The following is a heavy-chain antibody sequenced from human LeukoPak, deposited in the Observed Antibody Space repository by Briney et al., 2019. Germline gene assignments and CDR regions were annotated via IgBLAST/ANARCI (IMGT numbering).Heavy chain of an antibody. J-gene: IGHJ3*02. D-gene: IGHD2-15*01. CDR2: ISSTGGTI. CDR3: ARGYSRAAFDI. Sequence: GGSLRLSCAASEFTFSKFPMGWVRQAPGKGLEWVSFISSTGGTIYYADSVKGRFTVSRDNGKNSLLLQMNSLRAEDTALYYCARGYSRAAFDIWGQGTVVAVSS. V-gene: IGHV3-48*01. CDR1: EFTFSKFP.